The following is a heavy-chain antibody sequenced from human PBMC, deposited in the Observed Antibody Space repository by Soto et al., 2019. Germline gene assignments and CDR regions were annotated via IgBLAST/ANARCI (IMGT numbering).Heavy chain of an antibody. CDR3: ARPLYPGGGGIVATYAMDV. J-gene: IGHJ6*02. Sequence: QVQLVQSGAEVRKPGSSVKVSCKASGGTFSSDGVSWVRQAPGQGLEWMGGIIPIIGAAAYAQNFQGRLTITADEATGTAYMELRSLRSEDTDAYYCARPLYPGGGGIVATYAMDVWGQGTTVTVSS. D-gene: IGHD5-12*01. V-gene: IGHV1-69*01. CDR2: IIPIIGAA. CDR1: GGTFSSDG.